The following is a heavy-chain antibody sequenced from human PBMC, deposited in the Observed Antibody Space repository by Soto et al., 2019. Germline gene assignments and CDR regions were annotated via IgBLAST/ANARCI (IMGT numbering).Heavy chain of an antibody. CDR1: GFTFSSYG. CDR2: IWYDGSNK. J-gene: IGHJ4*02. CDR3: ARDRSSGWYLRY. Sequence: PGGSLRLSCAASGFTFSSYGMHWVRQAPGKGLEWVAVIWYDGSNKYYADSVKGRFTISRDNSKNTLYLQMNSLRAEDTAVYYCARDRSSGWYLRYWGQGTLVTVSS. V-gene: IGHV3-33*01. D-gene: IGHD6-19*01.